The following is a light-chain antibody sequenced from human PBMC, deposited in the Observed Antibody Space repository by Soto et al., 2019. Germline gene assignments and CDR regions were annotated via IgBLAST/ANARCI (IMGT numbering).Light chain of an antibody. Sequence: DIQMTQSPSSLSASVGDRVTITCRASQSISNYLNWYQQKPGRAPKILIYAASSLQSGVPPRFSGSGSGTDFTLTISSLQPEDFATYYCQQSYSALWTFGQGTRV. V-gene: IGKV1-39*01. CDR2: AAS. CDR1: QSISNY. CDR3: QQSYSALWT. J-gene: IGKJ1*01.